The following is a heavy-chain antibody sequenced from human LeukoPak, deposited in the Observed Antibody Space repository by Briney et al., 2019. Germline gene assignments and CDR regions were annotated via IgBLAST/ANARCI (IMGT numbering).Heavy chain of an antibody. CDR3: AKERQTGDYFTSDY. Sequence: PGGSLRLSCAASGLTFSSYTMSWVRQAPGEGLEWLSAISGRGESTFYAPSVKGRFAISRDNSDNTLYLQMSSLRVDDTAVYFCAKERQTGDYFTSDYWGQGTLVTVSS. V-gene: IGHV3-23*01. CDR1: GLTFSSYT. CDR2: ISGRGEST. J-gene: IGHJ4*02. D-gene: IGHD4-17*01.